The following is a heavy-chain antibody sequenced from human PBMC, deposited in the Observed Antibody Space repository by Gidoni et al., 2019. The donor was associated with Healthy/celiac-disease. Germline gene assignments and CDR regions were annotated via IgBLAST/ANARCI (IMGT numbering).Heavy chain of an antibody. CDR1: ASTFSRYS. CDR3: ARVGGWMYGMDV. J-gene: IGHJ6*02. V-gene: IGHV3-21*01. D-gene: IGHD3-16*01. Sequence: EVQLVESGGGLVNPGGSLRLPCAAFASTFSRYSMNWVRQAPGKGLEWVSSISSSSSYIYYADSVKGRFTISRDNAKNSLYLQMNSLRAEDTAVYYCARVGGWMYGMDVWGQGTTVTVSS. CDR2: ISSSSSYI.